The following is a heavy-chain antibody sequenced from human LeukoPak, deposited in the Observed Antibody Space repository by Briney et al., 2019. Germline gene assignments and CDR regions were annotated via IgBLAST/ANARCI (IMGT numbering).Heavy chain of an antibody. Sequence: GGSLRLSCAASGFTFSSYAMHWVRQAPGKGLEWVAVISYDGSNKYYADSVKGRFTISRDNSKNTLYLQMNSLRAEDTAVYYCARGRRAPYYYDSSGYYPAIWGQGTMVTVSS. CDR3: ARGRRAPYYYDSSGYYPAI. J-gene: IGHJ3*02. CDR1: GFTFSSYA. V-gene: IGHV3-30-3*01. D-gene: IGHD3-22*01. CDR2: ISYDGSNK.